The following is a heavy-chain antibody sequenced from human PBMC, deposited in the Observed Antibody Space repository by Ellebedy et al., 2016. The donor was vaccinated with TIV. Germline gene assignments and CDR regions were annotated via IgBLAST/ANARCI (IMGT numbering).Heavy chain of an antibody. Sequence: GESLKISCVASGFAFRNYEMNWVRQAPGKGLEWVSYISSSASTIYYADSVKGRFTISRDNSKNTLYLQMNSLRAEDTAVYYCAKSMVRGVIIPYYFDYWGQGTLVTVSS. CDR1: GFAFRNYE. J-gene: IGHJ4*02. CDR2: ISSSASTI. V-gene: IGHV3-48*03. D-gene: IGHD3-10*01. CDR3: AKSMVRGVIIPYYFDY.